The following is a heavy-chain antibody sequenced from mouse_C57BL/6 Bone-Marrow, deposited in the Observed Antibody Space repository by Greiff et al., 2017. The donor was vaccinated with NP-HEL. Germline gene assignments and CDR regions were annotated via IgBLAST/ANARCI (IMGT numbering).Heavy chain of an antibody. Sequence: VKLQQPGAELVKPGASVKLSCKASGYTFTSYWMQWVKQRPGQGLEWIGEIDPSDSYTNYNQKFKGKATLTVDTSSSTAYMQLSSLTSEDSADYYCGASTTVPAFDVWGTGTTVTVSS. CDR2: IDPSDSYT. V-gene: IGHV1-50*01. CDR3: GASTTVPAFDV. CDR1: GYTFTSYW. D-gene: IGHD1-1*01. J-gene: IGHJ1*03.